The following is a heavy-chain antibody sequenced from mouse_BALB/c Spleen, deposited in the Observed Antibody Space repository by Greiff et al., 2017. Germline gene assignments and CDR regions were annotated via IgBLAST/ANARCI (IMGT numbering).Heavy chain of an antibody. CDR3: ARHPSSYYAMDY. CDR1: GFTFSSYT. V-gene: IGHV5-12-1*01. CDR2: ISSGGGST. D-gene: IGHD1-1*01. J-gene: IGHJ4*01. Sequence: EGMLVESGGGLVKPGGSLKLSCAASGFTFSSYTMSWVRQTPEKRLEWVAYISSGGGSTYYPDTVKGRFTISRDNAKNTLYLQMSSLKSEDTAMYYCARHPSSYYAMDYWGQGTSVTVSS.